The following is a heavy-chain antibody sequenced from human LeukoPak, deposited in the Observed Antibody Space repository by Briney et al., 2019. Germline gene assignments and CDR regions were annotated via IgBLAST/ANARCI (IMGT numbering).Heavy chain of an antibody. CDR2: ISTGDNT. CDR1: GFTVSSNY. CDR3: ARASGPFDY. Sequence: GGSLRLSCAASGFTVSSNYMSWVRQAPGKGLEWVSVISTGDNTYYADSVKGRFTISRDNSKNTLYLQMNSLRAEDTAVYSCARASGPFDYWGQGTLVTVSS. D-gene: IGHD3-10*01. V-gene: IGHV3-53*01. J-gene: IGHJ4*02.